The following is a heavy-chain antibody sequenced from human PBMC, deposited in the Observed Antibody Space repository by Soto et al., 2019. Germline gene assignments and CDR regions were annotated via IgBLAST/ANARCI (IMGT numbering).Heavy chain of an antibody. CDR3: AKGPTIFGVVITCEYYYGMDV. Sequence: LRLSCAASGFILSSSAMSWVRQAPGRGLEWVSAISGSGTSTYYADSVKGRFTISGDNSKNTVYLQMNSLRAEDTAVYYCAKGPTIFGVVITCEYYYGMDVCDQGTTGTVSS. D-gene: IGHD3-3*01. CDR1: GFILSSSA. CDR2: ISGSGTST. J-gene: IGHJ6*02. V-gene: IGHV3-23*01.